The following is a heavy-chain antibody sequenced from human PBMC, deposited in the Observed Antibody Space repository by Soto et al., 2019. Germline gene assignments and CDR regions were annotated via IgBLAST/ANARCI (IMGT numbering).Heavy chain of an antibody. CDR3: ARYYYDSSGYDGMDV. Sequence: PGGSLRLSCAASGINFNDYWMSWVRQAPGKGLEWLATIKWDASEKKYVDSVKGRFTMSRDNAKNSVYLQMDSLRAEDTAVYYCARYYYDSSGYDGMDVWGQGTTVTVSS. CDR2: IKWDASEK. V-gene: IGHV3-7*01. D-gene: IGHD3-22*01. J-gene: IGHJ6*02. CDR1: GINFNDYW.